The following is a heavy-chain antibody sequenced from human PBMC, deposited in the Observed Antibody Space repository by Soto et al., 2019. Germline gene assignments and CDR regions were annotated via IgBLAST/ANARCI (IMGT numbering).Heavy chain of an antibody. D-gene: IGHD3-3*01. CDR1: GSPFTRYS. V-gene: IGHV1-18*04. Sequence: ASVKVSCKVSGSPFTRYSIRWVRQAPGKGLEWMGWISGYNGDTEYSKNFQGRLTMTIDTSTTTASMELRSLRSDDTAVYYCARASLTIFGAPYGMDVWGQGTSVTVSS. CDR3: ARASLTIFGAPYGMDV. CDR2: ISGYNGDT. J-gene: IGHJ6*02.